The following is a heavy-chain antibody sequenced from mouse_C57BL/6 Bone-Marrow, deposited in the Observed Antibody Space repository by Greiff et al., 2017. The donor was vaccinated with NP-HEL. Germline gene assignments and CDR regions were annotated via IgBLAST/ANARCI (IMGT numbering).Heavy chain of an antibody. V-gene: IGHV1-66*01. D-gene: IGHD2-3*01. Sequence: QVQLQQSGPELVKPGASVKISCTASGYSFTSYYIHWVKQRPGQGLEWIGWIYPGSGNTKYNEKFKGKATLTADTTSSTAYMQLSSLTSEDAAVYYCLDGYYGYWGQGTTLTVSS. CDR1: GYSFTSYY. CDR3: LDGYYGY. CDR2: IYPGSGNT. J-gene: IGHJ2*01.